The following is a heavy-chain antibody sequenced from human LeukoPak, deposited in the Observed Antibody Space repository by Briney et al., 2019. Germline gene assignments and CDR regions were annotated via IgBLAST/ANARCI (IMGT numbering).Heavy chain of an antibody. CDR2: ISSNGGST. CDR1: GFTFSSYA. D-gene: IGHD6-13*01. Sequence: GGSRRPSCAASGFTFSSYAMHCVRQAPGKGLEYVSAISSNGGSTYYANSVKGRFTISRDHSKNTLYLQMGSLRAEDMAVYYCAGVGYTSYYYYGMDVWGQGTTVTVSS. CDR3: AGVGYTSYYYYGMDV. J-gene: IGHJ6*02. V-gene: IGHV3-64*01.